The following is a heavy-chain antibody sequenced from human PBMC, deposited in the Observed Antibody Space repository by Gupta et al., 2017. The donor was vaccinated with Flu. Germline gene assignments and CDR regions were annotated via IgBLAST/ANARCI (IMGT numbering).Heavy chain of an antibody. CDR3: ARGRVGATFSGFYMDV. Sequence: QVQLAQPGAEVKKPGASVKVSCKASEYVFTGYSMHWMRQAPGQGLEWMGRINPASGGTKYAQKFLGRVTMTSDTSISTAYMELSSLRSDDTAVYYCARGRVGATFSGFYMDVWGKGTTVVVSS. D-gene: IGHD1-26*01. V-gene: IGHV1-2*06. CDR2: INPASGGT. CDR1: EYVFTGYS. J-gene: IGHJ6*03.